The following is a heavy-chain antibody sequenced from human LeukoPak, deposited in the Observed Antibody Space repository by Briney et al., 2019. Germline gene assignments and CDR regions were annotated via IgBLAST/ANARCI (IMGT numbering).Heavy chain of an antibody. CDR3: ARGGDYAPFDY. J-gene: IGHJ4*02. CDR2: IYHSGST. Sequence: SETLSLTCTVSGGSISSSSYYWGWIRQPPGKGLEWIGYIYHSGSTYYNPSLKSRVTISVDRSKNQFSLKLSSVTAADTAVYYCARGGDYAPFDYWAREPWSPSPQ. V-gene: IGHV4-30-2*01. D-gene: IGHD4-17*01. CDR1: GGSISSSSYY.